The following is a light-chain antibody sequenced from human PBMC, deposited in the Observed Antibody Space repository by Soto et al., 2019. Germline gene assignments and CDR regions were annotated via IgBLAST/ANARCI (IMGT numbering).Light chain of an antibody. V-gene: IGKV3-15*01. J-gene: IGKJ5*01. CDR2: DIS. CDR3: QQSYSEIT. Sequence: EIVLTQSPATLSVSPGERATLSCRASQTVSRNLAWYQQRPGQAPRLLIYDISNRAAGVPARLSGSGSGTDFTLTISSLQPEDFATYYCQQSYSEITFGQGTRLEIK. CDR1: QTVSRN.